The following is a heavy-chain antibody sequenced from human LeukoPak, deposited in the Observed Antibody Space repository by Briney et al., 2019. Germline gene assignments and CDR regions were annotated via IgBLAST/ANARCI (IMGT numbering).Heavy chain of an antibody. V-gene: IGHV1-69*06. CDR3: ARGGDGYNLDYYYYMDV. J-gene: IGHJ6*03. CDR2: IIPMFGTA. D-gene: IGHD5-24*01. CDR1: GGTFSSYA. Sequence: ASVKVSCTASGGTFSSYAIRWVRQAPGQGLEWMGGIIPMFGTADYAQKLQGRVTITADKSTSTAYMELSSLRSEDTAVYYCARGGDGYNLDYYYYMDVWGKGTTVTVSS.